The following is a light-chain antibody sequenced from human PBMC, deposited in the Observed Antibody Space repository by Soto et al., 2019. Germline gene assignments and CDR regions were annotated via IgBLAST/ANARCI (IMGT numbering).Light chain of an antibody. CDR1: QSISNW. Sequence: DIQMTQSPSTLSASVGDRVTITCRASQSISNWLAWYQQKPGKAPKVLIYKASSLQSGVPSRFSGSGSGTEFTLTISSVQSDDFATYCCQQYDSYPYTFGRGTKLEIK. V-gene: IGKV1-5*03. J-gene: IGKJ2*01. CDR3: QQYDSYPYT. CDR2: KAS.